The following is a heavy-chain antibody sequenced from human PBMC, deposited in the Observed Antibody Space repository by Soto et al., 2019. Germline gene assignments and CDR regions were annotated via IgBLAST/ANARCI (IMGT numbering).Heavy chain of an antibody. D-gene: IGHD6-13*01. CDR3: ARVRGAAAGRGSWFDP. CDR2: IYYSGST. CDR1: GGSISSGGYY. Sequence: PSETLSLTCTVSGGSISSGGYYWSWIRQHPGKGLEWIGYIYYSGSTYYNPSLKSRVTISVDTSKNQFSLKLSSVTAEDTAVYYCARVRGAAAGRGSWFDPWGQGTLVTVSS. J-gene: IGHJ5*02. V-gene: IGHV4-31*03.